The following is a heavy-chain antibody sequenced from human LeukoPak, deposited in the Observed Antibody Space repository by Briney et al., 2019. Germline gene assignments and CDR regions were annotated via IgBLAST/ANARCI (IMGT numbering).Heavy chain of an antibody. D-gene: IGHD3-22*01. CDR1: GFTFSNYA. J-gene: IGHJ4*02. Sequence: GGLRLSCAASGFTFSNYAMTWVRQPPGKGLEWVATITGSGSTYDAESVKGRFTISRDTSKNTLSLQMNSVRVEDTAVYYCAKALSYYDNIGLYYWGQGTLVTVSS. CDR2: ITGSGST. V-gene: IGHV3-23*01. CDR3: AKALSYYDNIGLYY.